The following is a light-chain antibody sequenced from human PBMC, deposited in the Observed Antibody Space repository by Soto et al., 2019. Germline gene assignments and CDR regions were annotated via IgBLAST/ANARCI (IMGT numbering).Light chain of an antibody. CDR1: QSVSSN. J-gene: IGKJ2*01. Sequence: EIVMTQSPAILSVSPGERATLSCRASQSVSSNLAWYQQKPGQAPRLLIYGASTLATGFPSSFSGSGSGTEFTLTISGLQSEDFAVYYCQQYDNWPPYTFGQGTKLEIK. CDR2: GAS. V-gene: IGKV3-15*01. CDR3: QQYDNWPPYT.